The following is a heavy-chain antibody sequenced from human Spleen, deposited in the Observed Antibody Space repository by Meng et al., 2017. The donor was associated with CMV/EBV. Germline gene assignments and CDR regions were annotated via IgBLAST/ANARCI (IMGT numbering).Heavy chain of an antibody. CDR2: ISSGGSSI. Sequence: GGSLRLSCAASGFRFSSYEMNWVRQAPGKGLEWVSHISSGGSSIYYADSVRGRFIISRDNAKNSLYLQMNSLRVEDTAVYYCARDPYSGSYIPDYWGQGTLVTV. D-gene: IGHD1-26*01. CDR3: ARDPYSGSYIPDY. J-gene: IGHJ4*02. CDR1: GFRFSSYE. V-gene: IGHV3-48*03.